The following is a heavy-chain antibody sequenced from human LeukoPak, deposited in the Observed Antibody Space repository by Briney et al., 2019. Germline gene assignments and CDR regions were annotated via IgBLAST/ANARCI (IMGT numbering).Heavy chain of an antibody. V-gene: IGHV4-39*07. Sequence: SETLSLTCSVSGASISSGSNYWGWLRQPPGKTLEWIGSIYSSGSTYYNPSLKSRVIIIIDTTKNHFFLTLSSVTAADTAVYYCARSDGYGLVGIWGQGTMVTVSS. CDR3: ARSDGYGLVGI. CDR2: IYSSGST. D-gene: IGHD3-10*01. J-gene: IGHJ3*02. CDR1: GASISSGSNY.